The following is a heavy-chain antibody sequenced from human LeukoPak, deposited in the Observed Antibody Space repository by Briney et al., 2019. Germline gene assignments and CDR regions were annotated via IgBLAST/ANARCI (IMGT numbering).Heavy chain of an antibody. CDR2: ISGSGGST. V-gene: IGHV3-23*01. CDR1: GFTFSSYA. CDR3: AKDQTPYGSGSYSPIDY. J-gene: IGHJ4*02. D-gene: IGHD3-10*01. Sequence: QPGGSLRLSCAASGFTFSSYAMTWVRQAPGKGLEWVSGISGSGGSTHYADSVKGRFTISRDNSKNTLYLQVNSLRAEDTALYYCAKDQTPYGSGSYSPIDYWGQGTLVTVSS.